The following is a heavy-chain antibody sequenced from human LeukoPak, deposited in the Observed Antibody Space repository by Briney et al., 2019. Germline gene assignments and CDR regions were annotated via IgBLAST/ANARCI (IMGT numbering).Heavy chain of an antibody. CDR1: GGSISRFY. V-gene: IGHV4-59*08. D-gene: IGHD6-19*01. Sequence: PSETLSLTCTVSGGSISRFYWSWIRRPPGKGLEWLGFIYYSGSTSYNPSLKSRVSISVDTPKNQFSLKLSSVTAADTAVYYSARRTVAGTLDYWGQGTLVTVSS. CDR3: ARRTVAGTLDY. CDR2: IYYSGST. J-gene: IGHJ4*02.